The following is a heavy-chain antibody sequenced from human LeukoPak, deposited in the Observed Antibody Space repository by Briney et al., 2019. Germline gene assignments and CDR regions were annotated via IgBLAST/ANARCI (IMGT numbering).Heavy chain of an antibody. CDR2: IYYSGST. Sequence: SETLSLTCTVSGGSISPYYWSWIRQPPGKGLEWIGYIYYSGSTNYNPSLKSRVTISVDTSKNQFSLKLSSVTAADTAVYYCARAFYPGFYSYMAVWGKGTTVTVSS. CDR3: ARAFYPGFYSYMAV. V-gene: IGHV4-59*01. D-gene: IGHD3-3*02. J-gene: IGHJ6*03. CDR1: GGSISPYY.